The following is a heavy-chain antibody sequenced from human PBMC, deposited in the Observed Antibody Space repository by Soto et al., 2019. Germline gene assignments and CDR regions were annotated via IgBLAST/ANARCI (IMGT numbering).Heavy chain of an antibody. CDR2: LSAYNGNT. V-gene: IGHV1-18*01. D-gene: IGHD6-19*01. CDR3: ARDLVQWLASWADAFDI. Sequence: QVQLVQSGAEVKKPGASVKVSCKASGYTFTSYGISWVRQAPGQGLEWMGWLSAYNGNTNYEQKLQGRVTMTTDTSTSTAYMELRSLRSDDAAVYYCARDLVQWLASWADAFDIWGQGTMVTVSS. J-gene: IGHJ3*02. CDR1: GYTFTSYG.